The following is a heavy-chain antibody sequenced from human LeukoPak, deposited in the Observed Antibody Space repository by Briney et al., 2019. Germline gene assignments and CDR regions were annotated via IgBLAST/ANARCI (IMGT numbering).Heavy chain of an antibody. Sequence: PSETLSLTCTVSSASISTYYWSWIRQPAGKGLEWIGHIYTSGTTNYNPSLKSRVTMSIDTSKNQFSLKLSSITAADTAVYYCARDAKYYYGSRTYFFFEYWGQGTLLTVSS. CDR3: ARDAKYYYGSRTYFFFEY. CDR1: SASISTYY. D-gene: IGHD3-10*01. J-gene: IGHJ4*02. V-gene: IGHV4-4*07. CDR2: IYTSGTT.